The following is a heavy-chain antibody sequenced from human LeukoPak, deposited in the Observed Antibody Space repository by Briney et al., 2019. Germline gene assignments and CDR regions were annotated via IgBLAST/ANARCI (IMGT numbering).Heavy chain of an antibody. Sequence: GGSLRLSCAASGFTFSSYSMNWVRQAPGKGLEWVSSISSSSSYIYYADSVKGRFTISRDNAKNSLYLQMNSLRAEDTAVYYCARDYSDGYNSDGYYFDYWGQGTLVTVSS. CDR3: ARDYSDGYNSDGYYFDY. V-gene: IGHV3-21*01. CDR1: GFTFSSYS. J-gene: IGHJ4*02. D-gene: IGHD5-24*01. CDR2: ISSSSSYI.